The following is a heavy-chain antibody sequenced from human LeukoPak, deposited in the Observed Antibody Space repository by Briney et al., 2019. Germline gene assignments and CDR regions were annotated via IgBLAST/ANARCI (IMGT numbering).Heavy chain of an antibody. CDR2: ISSGSSYI. V-gene: IGHV3-21*04. J-gene: IGHJ6*03. Sequence: PGGSLRLSCAASGFTLSRYSMNWVRQAPGKGLEWVSSISSGSSYIYYAGSVKGRFTISRDNAKNSLFLQMNSLRAEDTAVYYCARVLRYCSGGNCYSGGLGYMDVWGKGTTVTISS. CDR1: GFTLSRYS. CDR3: ARVLRYCSGGNCYSGGLGYMDV. D-gene: IGHD2-15*01.